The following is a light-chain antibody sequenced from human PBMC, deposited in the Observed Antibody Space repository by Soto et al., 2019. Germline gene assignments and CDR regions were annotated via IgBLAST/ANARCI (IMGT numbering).Light chain of an antibody. CDR2: WAS. CDR3: QQRSNWPPT. J-gene: IGKJ5*01. CDR1: QSVLYSSNNKNY. V-gene: IGKV4-1*01. Sequence: DIVMTQSPDSLAVSLGERATINCKSSQSVLYSSNNKNYLAWYQQKPGQPPKLLIYWASTRESGVPDRFSGSGSGTDFTLTISSVEPEDFAVYICQQRSNWPPTFGQGTRLEIK.